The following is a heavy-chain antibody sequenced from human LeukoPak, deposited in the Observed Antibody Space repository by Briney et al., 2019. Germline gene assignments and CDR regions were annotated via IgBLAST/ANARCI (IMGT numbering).Heavy chain of an antibody. CDR2: MNPNSGNT. D-gene: IGHD6-19*01. J-gene: IGHJ6*02. CDR3: ARDSGYSSGWYGPYYYGMDV. CDR1: GYTITSYD. V-gene: IGHV1-8*01. Sequence: APVKVSCKASGYTITSYDINWVRQATGQGLEWMGWMNPNSGNTGYAQKFQGRVTMTRNTSISTAYMELSSLRSEDTAVYYCARDSGYSSGWYGPYYYGMDVWGQGTTVTVSS.